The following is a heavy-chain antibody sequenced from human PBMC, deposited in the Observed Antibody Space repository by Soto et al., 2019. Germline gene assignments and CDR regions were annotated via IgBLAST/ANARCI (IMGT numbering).Heavy chain of an antibody. J-gene: IGHJ5*02. V-gene: IGHV2-26*04. CDR2: IFSNDEK. D-gene: IGHD6-13*01. CDR1: GFSLSNAGLG. Sequence: QVTVKESGPVLVKPTETLTLTCTVSGFSLSNAGLGVSWIRQPPGKALEWLAHIFSNDEKSYSTSLKSRLTISKDTSQSQVVLTMTNMDPVDTATYYCASTYSTSWYWFDPWGQGTPVTVSS. CDR3: ASTYSTSWYWFDP.